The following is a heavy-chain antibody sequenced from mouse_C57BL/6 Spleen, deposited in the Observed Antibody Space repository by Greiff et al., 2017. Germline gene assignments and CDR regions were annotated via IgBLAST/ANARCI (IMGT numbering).Heavy chain of an antibody. V-gene: IGHV5-17*01. D-gene: IGHD2-3*01. J-gene: IGHJ2*01. Sequence: EVKLVESGGGLVKPGGSLKLSCAASGFTFSDYGMHWVRQAPEKGLEWVAYISSGSSTIYDADTVKGRFTISRDNAKYTLFLQMTSLRSEDTAMYYCARQMGWLDYWGQGTTLTVSS. CDR1: GFTFSDYG. CDR2: ISSGSSTI. CDR3: ARQMGWLDY.